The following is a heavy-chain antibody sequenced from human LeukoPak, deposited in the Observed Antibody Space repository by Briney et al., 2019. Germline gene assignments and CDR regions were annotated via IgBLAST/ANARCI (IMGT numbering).Heavy chain of an antibody. CDR1: GGSISTYY. V-gene: IGHV4-59*01. J-gene: IGHJ4*02. CDR2: IHDNGRT. CDR3: LVGTTSYFDY. Sequence: SETLSLTCTVSGGSISTYYWSWIRQPPGKGLEWIGYIHDNGRTNYNPSLKSRVTISVDTSKSQFSLKLSSVTAADTAVYYCLVGTTSYFDYWGQGTLVTVSS. D-gene: IGHD1-26*01.